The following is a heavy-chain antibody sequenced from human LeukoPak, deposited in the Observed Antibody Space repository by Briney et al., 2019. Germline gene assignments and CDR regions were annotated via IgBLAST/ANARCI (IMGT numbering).Heavy chain of an antibody. CDR2: ITYDGKVQ. CDR3: AREERVGATYCLDA. J-gene: IGHJ5*02. Sequence: GRSLKLSCAASGFAFRTYSMHWVRQAPGKGLEWLAVITYDGKVQHYTDSVKGQFTVSRDNSKKTLYLQMISLRPEDTAFYYCAREERVGATYCLDAWGQGTLVTVSS. V-gene: IGHV3-30*04. D-gene: IGHD1-26*01. CDR1: GFAFRTYS.